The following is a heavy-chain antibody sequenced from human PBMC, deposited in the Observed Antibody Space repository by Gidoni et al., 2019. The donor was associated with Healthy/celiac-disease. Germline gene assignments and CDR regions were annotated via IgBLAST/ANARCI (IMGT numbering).Heavy chain of an antibody. CDR3: AKKLKTYYYDSSGSGAFDI. CDR2: SRGSGCST. CDR1: GFAFITYR. Sequence: EVPLLESGGGLVQPGASLRLSCSASGFAFITYRMSWVRQAPGKGLEWVSASRGSGCSTYYADSVNGWFTISRDNSKNTLYLQMNSLRAEDTAVYYCAKKLKTYYYDSSGSGAFDIWGQGTMVTVSS. V-gene: IGHV3-23*01. J-gene: IGHJ3*02. D-gene: IGHD3-22*01.